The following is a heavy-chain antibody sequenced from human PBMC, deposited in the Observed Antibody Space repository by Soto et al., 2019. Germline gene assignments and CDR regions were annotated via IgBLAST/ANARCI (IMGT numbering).Heavy chain of an antibody. D-gene: IGHD3-10*01. V-gene: IGHV3-7*01. CDR3: ASGLWFGDRAEGPYYYYYMDV. J-gene: IGHJ6*03. Sequence: GGSLRLSCAASGFTFSSYWMSWVRQAPGKGLEWVANIKQDGSEKYYVDSVKGRFTISRDNAKNSLYLQMNSLRAEDTAVYYCASGLWFGDRAEGPYYYYYMDVWGKGTTVTVSS. CDR2: IKQDGSEK. CDR1: GFTFSSYW.